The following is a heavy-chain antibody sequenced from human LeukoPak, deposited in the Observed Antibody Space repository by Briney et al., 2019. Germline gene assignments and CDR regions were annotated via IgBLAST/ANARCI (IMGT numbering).Heavy chain of an antibody. CDR2: INHSGST. CDR3: ARDRSMTYDY. Sequence: SQTLSLTCTVSGGSISSGDYYWSWIRQPPGKGLEWIGEINHSGSTNYNPSLKSRVTISVDTSKNQFSLKLSSVTAADTAVYYCARDRSMTYDYWGQGTLVTVSS. J-gene: IGHJ4*02. V-gene: IGHV4-30-4*01. CDR1: GGSISSGDYY.